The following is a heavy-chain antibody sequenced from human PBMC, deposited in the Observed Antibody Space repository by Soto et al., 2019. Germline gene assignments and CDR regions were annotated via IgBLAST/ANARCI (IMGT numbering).Heavy chain of an antibody. J-gene: IGHJ4*02. CDR3: ARSDCGGDCYSYYFDY. V-gene: IGHV4-59*01. D-gene: IGHD2-21*02. CDR1: GGSISSYY. CDR2: IYYSGST. Sequence: SETLSLTCTVSGGSISSYYWSWIRQPPGKGLEWIGYIYYSGSTNYNPSLKSRVTISVDTSKNQFSLKLSSVTAADTAVYYCARSDCGGDCYSYYFDYWGQGTLVTVSS.